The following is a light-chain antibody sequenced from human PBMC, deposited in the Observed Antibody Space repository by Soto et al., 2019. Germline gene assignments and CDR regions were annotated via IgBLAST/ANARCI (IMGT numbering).Light chain of an antibody. CDR1: TGTVTTGLY. Sequence: QAVVTQEPSLTVSPGGTVTLTCGSSTGTVTTGLYAHWFQQKPGQAPRTLIYDATNKHSWTPARFSGSLLGGKAALTLSGAQPEDEADYYCLLVYSGIVVFGGGTKLTVL. V-gene: IGLV7-46*01. CDR2: DAT. J-gene: IGLJ3*02. CDR3: LLVYSGIVV.